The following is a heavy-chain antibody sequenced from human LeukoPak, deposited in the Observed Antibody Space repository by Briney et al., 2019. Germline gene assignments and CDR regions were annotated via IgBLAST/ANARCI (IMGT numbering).Heavy chain of an antibody. D-gene: IGHD5-18*01. CDR1: GGSFSGYY. CDR3: ARAGYSYGPSGGRAFDY. Sequence: SETLSLTCAVYGGSFSGYYWSWIRQPPGKGLEWIGEINQSGSTNYSPSLKSRVTISVDTSKKQLSLKLSSVTAADTAVYYCARAGYSYGPSGGRAFDYWGQGTLVTVSS. V-gene: IGHV4-34*01. J-gene: IGHJ4*02. CDR2: INQSGST.